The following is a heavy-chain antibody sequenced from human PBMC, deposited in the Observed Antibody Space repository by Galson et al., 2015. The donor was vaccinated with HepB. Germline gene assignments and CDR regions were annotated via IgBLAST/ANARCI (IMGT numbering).Heavy chain of an antibody. J-gene: IGHJ6*02. CDR2: INPSGGST. Sequence: SVKVSCKASGYTFTKYYIHWVRQAPGQGLEWMGMINPSGGSTSYAQKLQGRVTMTRDTFTSTVYMELSSLRSEDTAVYYCARNQEPGYSSSWYEDYYYGMDVWGQGTTVTVSS. D-gene: IGHD6-13*01. CDR3: ARNQEPGYSSSWYEDYYYGMDV. V-gene: IGHV1-46*04. CDR1: GYTFTKYY.